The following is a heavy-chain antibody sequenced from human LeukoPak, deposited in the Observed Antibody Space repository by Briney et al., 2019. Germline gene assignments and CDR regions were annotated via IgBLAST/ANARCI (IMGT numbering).Heavy chain of an antibody. V-gene: IGHV1-18*01. CDR3: ARDPLRSTWSTYYNALDV. CDR2: ISAYNGNT. Sequence: GASVKVSYKASGYSFTSYAINWVRQAPGQGLEWMGWISAYNGNTDYAQKFQGRVTMTTDTSTSTAYMELRSLTSDDTAVYYCARDPLRSTWSTYYNALDVWGQGTTVTVSS. CDR1: GYSFTSYA. D-gene: IGHD6-13*01. J-gene: IGHJ6*02.